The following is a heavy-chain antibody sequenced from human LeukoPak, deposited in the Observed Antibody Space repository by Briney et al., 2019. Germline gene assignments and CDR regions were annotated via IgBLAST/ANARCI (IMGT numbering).Heavy chain of an antibody. CDR3: AREYYDFWSGYPSY. Sequence: GGSLRLSCAASGFTFSSYAMSWVRQAPGKGLEWVSAISGSGGSTYYADSVKGRFTISRDNAKNSLYLQMNSLRAEDTAVYYCAREYYDFWSGYPSYWGQGTLVTVSS. D-gene: IGHD3-3*01. V-gene: IGHV3-23*01. CDR1: GFTFSSYA. CDR2: ISGSGGST. J-gene: IGHJ4*02.